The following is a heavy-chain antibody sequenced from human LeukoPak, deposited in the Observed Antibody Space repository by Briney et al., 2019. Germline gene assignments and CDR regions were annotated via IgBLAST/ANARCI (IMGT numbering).Heavy chain of an antibody. CDR3: ARDAENQLPRRWNWFGP. Sequence: SETLSLTCSVSGYSINSGYYWGWIRQPPGKGLEWIGSIYHSGTTYYNPFLKSRVTISVDTSKNQLSLKLSSVAAADTAVYYCARDAENQLPRRWNWFGPWGQGTLVTVSS. CDR2: IYHSGTT. CDR1: GYSINSGYY. V-gene: IGHV4-38-2*02. J-gene: IGHJ5*02. D-gene: IGHD2-2*01.